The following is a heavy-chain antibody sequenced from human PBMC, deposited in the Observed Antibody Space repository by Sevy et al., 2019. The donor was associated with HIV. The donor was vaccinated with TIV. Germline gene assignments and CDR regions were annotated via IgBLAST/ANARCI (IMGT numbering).Heavy chain of an antibody. J-gene: IGHJ6*02. CDR2: IKSKTDGGTT. CDR3: TTEPQDYYGSGSAPDYYYGMDV. V-gene: IGHV3-15*01. D-gene: IGHD3-10*01. CDR1: GFTFSNAW. Sequence: GGSLRLSCAASGFTFSNAWMSWVRQAPGKGLEWVGRIKSKTDGGTTDYAAPVKGRFTISRDDSKSTLYLQMNSRKTEDTAVYYCTTEPQDYYGSGSAPDYYYGMDVWGQGTTVTVSS.